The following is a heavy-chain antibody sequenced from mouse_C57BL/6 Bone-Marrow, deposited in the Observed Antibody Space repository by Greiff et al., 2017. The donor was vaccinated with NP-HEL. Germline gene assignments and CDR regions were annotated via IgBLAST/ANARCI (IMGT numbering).Heavy chain of an antibody. D-gene: IGHD1-1*01. V-gene: IGHV1-80*01. Sequence: LQQSGASVKISCKASGYAFSSYWMNWVKQRPGKGLEWIGQIYPGAGATNYNGKFKGKATLTADKSSSTAYMQLSSLTSEDAAVYFCARYYGSSYYFDYWGQGTTLTVSS. CDR3: ARYYGSSYYFDY. CDR1: GYAFSSYW. J-gene: IGHJ2*01. CDR2: IYPGAGAT.